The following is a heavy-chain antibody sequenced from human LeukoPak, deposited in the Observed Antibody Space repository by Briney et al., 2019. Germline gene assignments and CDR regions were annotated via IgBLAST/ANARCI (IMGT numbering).Heavy chain of an antibody. Sequence: GGSLRLSCAASGFTFSSYAMHWVRQAPGKGLEYVSAISSNGGSTYYANSVKGRFTISRDNSKNTLYLQMGSLRAEDMAVYYCARDYGGYSSSWYGYYYYYMDVWGKGTTVTVSS. J-gene: IGHJ6*03. CDR1: GFTFSSYA. CDR3: ARDYGGYSSSWYGYYYYYMDV. D-gene: IGHD6-13*01. V-gene: IGHV3-64*01. CDR2: ISSNGGST.